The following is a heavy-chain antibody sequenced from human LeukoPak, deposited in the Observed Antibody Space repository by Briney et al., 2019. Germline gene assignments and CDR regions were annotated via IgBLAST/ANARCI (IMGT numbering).Heavy chain of an antibody. CDR2: IYYSGST. CDR1: GYSISSGYY. Sequence: KPSETLSLTCAVSGYSISSGYYWGWIRQPPGKGLEWIGYIYYSGSTNYNPSLKSRVTISVDTSKNKFSLKLSSVTAADTAVYYCARSTVIFLRGSSTISLPPNWFDPWGQGTLVTVSS. J-gene: IGHJ5*02. D-gene: IGHD2-2*01. CDR3: ARSTVIFLRGSSTISLPPNWFDP. V-gene: IGHV4-61*01.